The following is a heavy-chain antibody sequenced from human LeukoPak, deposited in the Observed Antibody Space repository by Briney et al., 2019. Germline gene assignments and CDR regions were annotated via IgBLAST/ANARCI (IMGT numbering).Heavy chain of an antibody. V-gene: IGHV4-39*01. CDR2: IYYSGST. CDR1: GGSISSSSYY. D-gene: IGHD3-3*01. J-gene: IGHJ6*02. CDR3: ARHVRFLEWLFGFRGMDV. Sequence: SETLSLTCTVSGGSISSSSYYWGWIRQPPGKGLEWIGSIYYSGSTYNNPSLKSRVTISVDTSKNQFSLKLSSVTAADTAVYYCARHVRFLEWLFGFRGMDVWGQGTTVTVSS.